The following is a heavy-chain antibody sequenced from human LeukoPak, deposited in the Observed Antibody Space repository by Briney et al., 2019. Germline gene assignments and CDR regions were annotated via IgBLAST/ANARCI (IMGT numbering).Heavy chain of an antibody. CDR2: MNPNSGNT. V-gene: IGHV1-8*01. D-gene: IGHD3-10*01. Sequence: ASVKVSCKASGYTFTSYDINWVRQATGQGLEWMGWMNPNSGNTGYAQEFQGRVTMTRNTSISTAYMELSSLRSEDTAVYYCARGPRRVRGVIYYWGQGTLVTVSS. CDR3: ARGPRRVRGVIYY. J-gene: IGHJ4*02. CDR1: GYTFTSYD.